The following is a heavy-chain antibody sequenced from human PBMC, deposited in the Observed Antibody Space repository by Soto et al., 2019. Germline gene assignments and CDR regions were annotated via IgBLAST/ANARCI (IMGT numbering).Heavy chain of an antibody. J-gene: IGHJ4*02. CDR3: AREHSSSGTDY. V-gene: IGHV4-59*01. Sequence: SETLSLTCTVSGGSISSYYWSWIRQPPGKGLEWIGYIYYSGSTNYNPSLKSRVTISVDTSKNQFSLKLSSVTAADTAVYYCAREHSSSGTDYWGQGTLVTVSS. CDR1: GGSISSYY. D-gene: IGHD6-13*01. CDR2: IYYSGST.